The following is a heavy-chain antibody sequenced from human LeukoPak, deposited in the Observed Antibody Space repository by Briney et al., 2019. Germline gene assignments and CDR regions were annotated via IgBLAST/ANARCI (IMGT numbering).Heavy chain of an antibody. Sequence: GGSLRLSCAASGFTFSSYSMNWVRQAPGKGLEWVSSISSSSSYIYYADSVKGRFTISRDNAENSLYLQMNSLRAEDTALYYCAKGALAAAGSGFEYWGQATLVTVFS. CDR1: GFTFSSYS. V-gene: IGHV3-21*04. J-gene: IGHJ4*02. D-gene: IGHD6-13*01. CDR2: ISSSSSYI. CDR3: AKGALAAAGSGFEY.